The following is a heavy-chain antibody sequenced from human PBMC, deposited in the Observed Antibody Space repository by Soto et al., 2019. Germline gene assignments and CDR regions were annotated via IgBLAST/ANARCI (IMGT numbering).Heavy chain of an antibody. D-gene: IGHD3-22*01. Sequence: PGGSLRLSCAASGFTFSSYGMHWVRQAPGKGLEWVAVIWYDGSNKYYADSVKGRFTISRDNSKNTLYLQMNSLRAEDTAVYYCARDLYYYDSSGSFDYWRQGTLVTVSS. CDR1: GFTFSSYG. V-gene: IGHV3-33*01. CDR2: IWYDGSNK. CDR3: ARDLYYYDSSGSFDY. J-gene: IGHJ4*02.